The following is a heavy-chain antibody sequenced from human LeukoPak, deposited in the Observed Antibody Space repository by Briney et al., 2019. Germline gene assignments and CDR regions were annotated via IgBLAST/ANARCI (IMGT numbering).Heavy chain of an antibody. CDR3: ARDRVDYDSSGNYYYYGMDV. CDR1: GFTFSSYA. D-gene: IGHD3-22*01. Sequence: GGSLRLSCAASGFTFSSYAMHWVRQAPGKGLEWVAVISYDGSNKYYADSVKGRFTISRDNSKNTLYLQMNSLRAEDTAVYYCARDRVDYDSSGNYYYYGMDVWGQGTTVTVSS. CDR2: ISYDGSNK. V-gene: IGHV3-30*04. J-gene: IGHJ6*02.